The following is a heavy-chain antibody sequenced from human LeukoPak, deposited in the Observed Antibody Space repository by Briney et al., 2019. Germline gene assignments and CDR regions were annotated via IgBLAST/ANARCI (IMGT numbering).Heavy chain of an antibody. D-gene: IGHD6-13*01. CDR2: ISYDGRKE. J-gene: IGHJ4*02. V-gene: IGHV3-30*07. Sequence: GGSLRLSCAASGFTFSSYAMHWVRQAPGKGLEWVAAISYDGRKEYYTDSVKGRFTISRDNAKSTLYLQMNSLRAEDTAVYYCVRDWSSSWDYWGQGALVTVSS. CDR1: GFTFSSYA. CDR3: VRDWSSSWDY.